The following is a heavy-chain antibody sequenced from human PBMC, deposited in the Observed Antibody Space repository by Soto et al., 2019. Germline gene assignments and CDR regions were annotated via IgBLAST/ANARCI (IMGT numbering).Heavy chain of an antibody. J-gene: IGHJ3*02. CDR2: ISSSGDSA. D-gene: IGHD4-17*01. Sequence: PGGSLRLSCAASGSFFSTYAMNWVRQAPGRGLEWVSAISSSGDSAYYAESVRGRFTISRDNSINTLYLQMRSLRPEDTAVYYCAHPRGYGVFDAVDIWGQGTMVTVSS. CDR1: GSFFSTYA. V-gene: IGHV3-23*01. CDR3: AHPRGYGVFDAVDI.